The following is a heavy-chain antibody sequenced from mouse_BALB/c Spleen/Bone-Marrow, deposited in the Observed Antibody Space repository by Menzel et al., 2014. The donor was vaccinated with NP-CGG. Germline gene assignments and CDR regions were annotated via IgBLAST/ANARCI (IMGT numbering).Heavy chain of an antibody. D-gene: IGHD2-14*01. CDR2: IHPNSGNT. Sequence: QVQLQQSGSVLVRPGTSVKLSCKASGYTFTSSWIPGARQRPGQGLEWIGEIHPNSGNTNYNEKFKGKATLTIDTSSSTAYVDLSSLTSEDSAVYYCARHHRYAYYFDYWGQGTTLTVSS. V-gene: IGHV1S130*01. CDR1: GYTFTSSW. J-gene: IGHJ2*01. CDR3: ARHHRYAYYFDY.